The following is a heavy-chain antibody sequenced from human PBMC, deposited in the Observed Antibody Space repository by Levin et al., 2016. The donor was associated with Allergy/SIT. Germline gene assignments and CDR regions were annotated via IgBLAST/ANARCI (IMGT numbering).Heavy chain of an antibody. Sequence: WVRQAPGQGLEWMGWISAYNGNTNYAQKLQGRVTMTTDTSTSTAYMELRSLRSDDTAVYYCARAGIIIGGSYFVDWTDAFDIWGQGTMVTVSS. D-gene: IGHD1-26*01. CDR3: ARAGIIIGGSYFVDWTDAFDI. J-gene: IGHJ3*02. V-gene: IGHV1-18*01. CDR2: ISAYNGNT.